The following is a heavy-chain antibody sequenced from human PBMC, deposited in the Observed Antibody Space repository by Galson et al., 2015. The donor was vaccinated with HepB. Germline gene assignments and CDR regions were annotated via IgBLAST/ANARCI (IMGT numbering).Heavy chain of an antibody. J-gene: IGHJ1*01. CDR3: ARDLGTPFSGYGEYFQH. CDR1: GFTFSSYG. CDR2: IWYDGSNK. V-gene: IGHV3-33*01. Sequence: SLRLSCAASGFTFSSYGMHWVRQAPGKGLEWVAVIWYDGSNKYCADSVKGRFTISRDNSKNTLYLQMNSLRAEDTAVYYCARDLGTPFSGYGEYFQHWGQGTLVTVSS. D-gene: IGHD3-22*01.